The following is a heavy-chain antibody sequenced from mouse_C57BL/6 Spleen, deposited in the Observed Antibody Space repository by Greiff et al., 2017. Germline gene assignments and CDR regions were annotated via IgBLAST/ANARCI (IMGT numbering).Heavy chain of an antibody. CDR2: IDPNSGGT. J-gene: IGHJ4*01. D-gene: IGHD1-1*01. CDR3: ESAVIATDYYAMDY. Sequence: VQLQQPGAELVKPGASVKLSCKASGYTFTSYWMEWVKQRPGRGLEWIGRIDPNSGGTKYNEKFKSKATLTVDKPSSTAYMQYSSLTSEKSAVYYCESAVIATDYYAMDYWGQGTSLTVSS. V-gene: IGHV1-72*01. CDR1: GYTFTSYW.